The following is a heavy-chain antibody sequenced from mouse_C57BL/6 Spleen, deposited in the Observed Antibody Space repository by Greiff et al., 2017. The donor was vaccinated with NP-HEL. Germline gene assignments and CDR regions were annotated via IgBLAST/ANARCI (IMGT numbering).Heavy chain of an antibody. CDR2: IYPGSGST. Sequence: QVHVKQSGAELVKPGASVKMSCKASGYTFTSYWITWVKQRPGQGLEWIGDIYPGSGSTNYNEKFKSKATLTVDKSSSTAYMYLRGLTFEDSAFYFCARAGYYCYSFDYWGQGTTLTVSS. V-gene: IGHV1-55*01. CDR1: GYTFTSYW. J-gene: IGHJ2*01. CDR3: ARAGYYCYSFDY. D-gene: IGHD2-12*01.